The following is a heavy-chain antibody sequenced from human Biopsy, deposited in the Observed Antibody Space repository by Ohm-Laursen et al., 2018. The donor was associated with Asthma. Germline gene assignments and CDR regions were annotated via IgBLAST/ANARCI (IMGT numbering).Heavy chain of an antibody. D-gene: IGHD5-24*01. V-gene: IGHV4-30-2*01. CDR1: GASISSGGYS. CDR2: IYHSGST. J-gene: IGHJ4*02. Sequence: TLSLTCAVSGASISSGGYSWSWIRQPPGKGLEWIGYIYHSGSTYYNPSLKSRVTISVDRSKNQFSLKLSSVTAADTAVYYCARVKDGYNFDYWGQGTLVTVSS. CDR3: ARVKDGYNFDY.